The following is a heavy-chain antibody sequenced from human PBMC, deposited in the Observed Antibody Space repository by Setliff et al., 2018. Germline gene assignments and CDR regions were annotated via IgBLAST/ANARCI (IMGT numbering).Heavy chain of an antibody. CDR3: ARERQGGFLEWSPLDP. CDR1: GGSISSGSYY. V-gene: IGHV4-61*02. D-gene: IGHD3-3*01. CDR2: LHTSGST. Sequence: SETLSLTCAVSGGSISSGSYYWSWIRQPAGKGLEWVGRLHTSGSTNYNPSLKGRVTISVDTSRNQFSLKLSSLTAADTARYFCARERQGGFLEWSPLDPWGQGILVTVSS. J-gene: IGHJ5*02.